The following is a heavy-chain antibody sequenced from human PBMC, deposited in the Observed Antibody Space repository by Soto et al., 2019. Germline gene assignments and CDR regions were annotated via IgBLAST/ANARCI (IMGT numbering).Heavy chain of an antibody. J-gene: IGHJ5*02. CDR1: GGSISSSSYY. D-gene: IGHD3-22*01. CDR3: ARPYYYDSSGYYLWFDP. V-gene: IGHV4-39*01. Sequence: SETLSLTCTVSGGSISSSSYYWGWIRQPPGKGLEWIGSIYYSGSTYYNPSLKSRVTISVDTSKNQFSLKLSSVTAADTAVYYCARPYYYDSSGYYLWFDPWGQGTLVTVSS. CDR2: IYYSGST.